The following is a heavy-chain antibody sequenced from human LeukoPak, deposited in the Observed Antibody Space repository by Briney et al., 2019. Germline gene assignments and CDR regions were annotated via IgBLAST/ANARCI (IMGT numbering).Heavy chain of an antibody. CDR2: IRYDGSNK. Sequence: PGGSLRLSCAASGFTFSSYGMHWVRQAPGKGLEWVAFIRYDGSNKYYADSVKGRFTISRDNSKNTLYLQMNSLRAEDTAVYYCAKDPIAVAVNFDYWGQGTLVTVSS. J-gene: IGHJ4*02. CDR1: GFTFSSYG. CDR3: AKDPIAVAVNFDY. V-gene: IGHV3-30*02. D-gene: IGHD6-19*01.